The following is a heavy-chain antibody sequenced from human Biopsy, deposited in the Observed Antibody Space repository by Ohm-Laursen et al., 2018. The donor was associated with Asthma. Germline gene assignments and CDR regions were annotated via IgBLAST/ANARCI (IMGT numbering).Heavy chain of an antibody. CDR3: ATDRFAGYSTSWYRGFWFDP. CDR2: IWFDGSNK. Sequence: SLRLSCAASGFTSSNSGMHWVRQAPGKGLEWVAVIWFDGSNKYYVDSVRGRFTISRDNSKNTLYLQMNSLRAEDTAVYYCATDRFAGYSTSWYRGFWFDPWGQGTLVTVSS. CDR1: GFTSSNSG. V-gene: IGHV3-33*01. J-gene: IGHJ5*02. D-gene: IGHD6-13*01.